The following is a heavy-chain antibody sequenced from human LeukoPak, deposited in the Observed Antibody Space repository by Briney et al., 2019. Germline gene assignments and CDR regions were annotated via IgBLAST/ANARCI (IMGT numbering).Heavy chain of an antibody. CDR1: GGTFSSYT. V-gene: IGHV1-69*02. D-gene: IGHD3-22*01. Sequence: SVTVSCKASGGTFSSYTISWVRQAPGQGLEWMGRIIPILGIANYAQKFQGRVTITADKSTSTAYMELSSLRSEDTAVYYCAYDSRNDYYYYGMDVWGQGTTVTVSS. CDR3: AYDSRNDYYYYGMDV. CDR2: IIPILGIA. J-gene: IGHJ6*02.